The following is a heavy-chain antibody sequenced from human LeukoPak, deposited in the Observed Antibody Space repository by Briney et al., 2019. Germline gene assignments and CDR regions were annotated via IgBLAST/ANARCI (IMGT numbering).Heavy chain of an antibody. J-gene: IGHJ6*03. CDR1: GFTFSDYY. CDR2: ISSSGSTI. V-gene: IGHV3-11*01. D-gene: IGHD2-2*01. Sequence: GGSLILSCAASGFTFSDYYMSWISQAPGKGLEWVSYISSSGSTIYYADSVKGRFTISRDNAKNSLYLQMNSLRSEDTAVYYCARDRGCSSTSCYGDPSYYMDVWGKGTTVTVSS. CDR3: ARDRGCSSTSCYGDPSYYMDV.